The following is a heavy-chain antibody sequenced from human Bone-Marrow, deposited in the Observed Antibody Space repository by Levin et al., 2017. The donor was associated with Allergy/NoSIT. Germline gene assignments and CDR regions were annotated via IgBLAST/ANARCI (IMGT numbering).Heavy chain of an antibody. V-gene: IGHV3-23*01. Sequence: QSGGSLRLSCAASGFTFSTYAMSWVRQAPGKGLEWVSSISKTGINTHYADSVKGRFIISRDNSKNTLYLQMNSLRAEDTAIYCCAKGALRTVAGGFYQYRGMDVWGQGTTVTVSS. CDR2: ISKTGINT. D-gene: IGHD6-19*01. CDR3: AKGALRTVAGGFYQYRGMDV. J-gene: IGHJ6*02. CDR1: GFTFSTYA.